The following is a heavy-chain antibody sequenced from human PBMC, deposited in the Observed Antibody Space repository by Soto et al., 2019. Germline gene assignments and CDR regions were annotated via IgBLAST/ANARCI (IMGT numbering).Heavy chain of an antibody. CDR1: GFTFRSYV. J-gene: IGHJ1*01. D-gene: IGHD3-16*01. CDR2: TSYDGSNK. Sequence: QVQLVESGGGVVQPGTSLRLSCVGSGFTFRSYVIHWVRQAPGKGLEWVALTSYDGSNKDYGDSVKGRFTISRDNSRNTVDLQMDSLRRDDTPLYDCARWGTTGGLDVWGQGPLVSVSS. V-gene: IGHV3-33*05. CDR3: ARWGTTGGLDV.